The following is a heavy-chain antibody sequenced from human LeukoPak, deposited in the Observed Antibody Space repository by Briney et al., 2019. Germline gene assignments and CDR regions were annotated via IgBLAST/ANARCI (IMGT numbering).Heavy chain of an antibody. D-gene: IGHD2-21*01. V-gene: IGHV3-66*01. CDR2: IYSGGST. Sequence: GGSLRLSCAASGFTVSSNYMSWVRQAPGKGLEWVSVIYSGGSTYYADSVKGRFTISRDNSKNTLYLQMNSLSAEDTAVYYCARDSLWMEDRFDYWGQGTLVTVSS. J-gene: IGHJ4*02. CDR3: ARDSLWMEDRFDY. CDR1: GFTVSSNY.